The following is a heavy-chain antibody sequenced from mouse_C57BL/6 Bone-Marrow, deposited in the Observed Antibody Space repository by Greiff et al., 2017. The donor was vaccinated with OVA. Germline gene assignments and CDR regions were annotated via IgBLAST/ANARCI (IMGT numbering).Heavy chain of an antibody. J-gene: IGHJ1*03. Sequence: VQLKESGAELVRPGASVKLSCTASGFNIKDDYMHWVKQRPEQGLEWIGWIDPENGDTEYASKFQGKATITADTSSNTAYLQLSSLTSEDSAVYYCARGLWYFDVWGTGTTVTVSS. V-gene: IGHV14-4*01. CDR1: GFNIKDDY. CDR3: ARGLWYFDV. D-gene: IGHD3-3*01. CDR2: IDPENGDT.